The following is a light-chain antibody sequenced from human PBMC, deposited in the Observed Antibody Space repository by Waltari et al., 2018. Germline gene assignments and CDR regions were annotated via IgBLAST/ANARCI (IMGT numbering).Light chain of an antibody. Sequence: EIVLTQSPGTLSLSPGERATLSCRASQSVSSYLAWYQQKPGQAPRLLIYDASKRATGIPARFSGSGSGTDFTLTISSLQAEDVAVYYCQQYYTTPHTFGPGTQVDVK. CDR2: DAS. V-gene: IGKV3-11*01. CDR3: QQYYTTPHT. J-gene: IGKJ3*01. CDR1: QSVSSY.